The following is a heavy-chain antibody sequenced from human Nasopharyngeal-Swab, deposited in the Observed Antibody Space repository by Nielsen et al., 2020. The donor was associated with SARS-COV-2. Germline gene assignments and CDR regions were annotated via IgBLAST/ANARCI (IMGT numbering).Heavy chain of an antibody. D-gene: IGHD3-16*01. J-gene: IGHJ4*02. CDR3: ARDGYYDYVWGSSTSYFDY. CDR2: FNAGNGNT. V-gene: IGHV1-3*01. Sequence: WVRQAPGQRLEWTGWFNAGNGNTKYSQKFQGRVTITRDTSASTAYMDLSRLRSEDTAVYYCARDGYYDYVWGSSTSYFDYWGQGTLVTVSS.